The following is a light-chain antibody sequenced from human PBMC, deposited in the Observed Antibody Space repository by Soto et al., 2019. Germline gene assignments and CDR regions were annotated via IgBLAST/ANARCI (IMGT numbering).Light chain of an antibody. J-gene: IGLJ1*01. V-gene: IGLV2-14*01. CDR2: EVS. Sequence: QSALTQPASVSGSPGQSITISCTGTSSDVGGYNYVSWYQQHPGKAPKLMICEVSNRPSGVSNRFSGSKSGNTASLTISGLQAEDEADYYCSSYTSSSTLDFGTGTKVTVL. CDR1: SSDVGGYNY. CDR3: SSYTSSSTLD.